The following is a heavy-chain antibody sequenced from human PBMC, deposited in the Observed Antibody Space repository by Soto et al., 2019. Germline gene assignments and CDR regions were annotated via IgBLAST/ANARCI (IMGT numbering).Heavy chain of an antibody. J-gene: IGHJ6*02. V-gene: IGHV5-51*01. Sequence: PGESLKISCKASGYNFTSNWIAWVRQMPGKGLEWMGIIFPGDSDTTYSPSFHGQVTISADKSISTAYLQWSSLKASDTAMYYCARTGTSRLRFLELNTYYYYGMDVWGQGTTVTVSS. CDR1: GYNFTSNW. CDR2: IFPGDSDT. CDR3: ARTGTSRLRFLELNTYYYYGMDV. D-gene: IGHD3-3*01.